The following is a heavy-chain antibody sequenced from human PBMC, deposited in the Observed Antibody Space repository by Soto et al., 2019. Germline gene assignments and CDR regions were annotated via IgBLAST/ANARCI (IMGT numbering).Heavy chain of an antibody. D-gene: IGHD2-2*01. J-gene: IGHJ3*02. CDR3: AREVAPDALGDAFDI. CDR1: GFTFSDYY. V-gene: IGHV3-11*01. CDR2: ISPRGSAI. Sequence: QVQLVESGGGLVKPGGSLRLSCAASGFTFSDYYMTWIRQAPGKGLEWVSYISPRGSAIYYADSVKGRFTISRDNARNSLYLQMNNLRAEDTALYYCAREVAPDALGDAFDIWGQGTMVTVSS.